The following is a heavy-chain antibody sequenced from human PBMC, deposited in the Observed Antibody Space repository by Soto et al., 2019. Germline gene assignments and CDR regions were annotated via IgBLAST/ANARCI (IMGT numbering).Heavy chain of an antibody. Sequence: GGSLRLSCAASGFTFSSYWMSWVRQAPGKGLEWVANIKQDGSEKYYVDSVKGRFTISRDNAKNSLYLQMNSLRAEDTAVYYCARVRSGSYRYSYYYYYMDVWGKGTTVTVSS. CDR3: ARVRSGSYRYSYYYYYMDV. J-gene: IGHJ6*03. V-gene: IGHV3-7*01. CDR1: GFTFSSYW. D-gene: IGHD3-10*01. CDR2: IKQDGSEK.